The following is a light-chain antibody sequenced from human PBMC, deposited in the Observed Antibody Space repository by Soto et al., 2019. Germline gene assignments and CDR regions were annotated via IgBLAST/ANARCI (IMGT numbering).Light chain of an antibody. J-gene: IGLJ1*01. CDR1: SSDVGAYNF. V-gene: IGLV2-14*01. Sequence: QSVLTQPASVSGSPGQSITISCTGTSSDVGAYNFVSWYQQHPGKAPKLMIYEVSNRPSGVSDRFSGSKSGNTASLTISGLQAEDEADYYCNSYTNTSLLRTVFGTGTKVTVL. CDR3: NSYTNTSLLRTV. CDR2: EVS.